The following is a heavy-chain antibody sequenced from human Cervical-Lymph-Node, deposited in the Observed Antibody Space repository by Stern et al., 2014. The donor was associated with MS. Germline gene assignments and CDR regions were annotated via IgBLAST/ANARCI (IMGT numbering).Heavy chain of an antibody. V-gene: IGHV1-2*06. D-gene: IGHD4-11*01. CDR3: AKMGDPVTTTFDH. Sequence: VQLVESGAEVKRPGASVKVSCKASGYTFTGNYLPWVRQAPGQGLEWVGRFNTGHGVTNYAQKFQGRVTMTRDTAISTAYMELRRVRSDDTAVYYCAKMGDPVTTTFDHWGQGTLVTVSS. J-gene: IGHJ5*02. CDR2: FNTGHGVT. CDR1: GYTFTGNY.